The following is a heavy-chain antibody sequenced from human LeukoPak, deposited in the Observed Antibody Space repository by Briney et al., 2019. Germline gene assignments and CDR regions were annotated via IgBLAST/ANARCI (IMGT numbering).Heavy chain of an antibody. CDR3: ARDRGSSSWYPYNWFDP. J-gene: IGHJ5*02. CDR1: GGSISSYY. D-gene: IGHD6-13*01. V-gene: IGHV4-59*01. Sequence: PPETLSLTCTVSGGSISSYYWSWIRQPPGKGLEWIGYIYYSGSTNYNPSLKSRVTISVDTSKNQFSLKLSSVTAADTAVYYCARDRGSSSWYPYNWFDPWGQGTLVTVSS. CDR2: IYYSGST.